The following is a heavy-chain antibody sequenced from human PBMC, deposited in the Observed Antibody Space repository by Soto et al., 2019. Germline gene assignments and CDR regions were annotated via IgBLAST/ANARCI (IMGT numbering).Heavy chain of an antibody. Sequence: SETLSLTCTVSGGSVSSGSYYWSWIRQPPGKGLEWIGYIYYSGSTNYNPSLKSRVTISVDTSKNQFSLKLSSVTAADTAVYYCARDNWNQLWGDHYYGMDVWGQGTTVTVSS. J-gene: IGHJ6*02. CDR2: IYYSGST. V-gene: IGHV4-61*01. CDR3: ARDNWNQLWGDHYYGMDV. CDR1: GGSVSSGSYY. D-gene: IGHD1-20*01.